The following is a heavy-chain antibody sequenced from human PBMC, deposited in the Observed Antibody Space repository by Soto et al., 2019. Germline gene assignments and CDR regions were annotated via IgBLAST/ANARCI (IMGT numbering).Heavy chain of an antibody. J-gene: IGHJ4*02. D-gene: IGHD4-17*01. CDR3: AREGYGDYFDY. CDR1: GGTFSSYT. Sequence: GASVKVSCKASGGTFSSYTISWVRQAPGQGLEWMGRIIPILGIANYAQKFQGRVTITADKSTSTAYMEPSSLRSEDTAVYYCAREGYGDYFDYWGQGTLVTVSS. CDR2: IIPILGIA. V-gene: IGHV1-69*04.